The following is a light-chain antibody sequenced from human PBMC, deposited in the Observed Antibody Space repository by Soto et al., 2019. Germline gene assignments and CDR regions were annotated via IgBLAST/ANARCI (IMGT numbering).Light chain of an antibody. CDR1: QSFRSS. V-gene: IGKV3-15*01. CDR2: GAS. CDR3: QQYDKWPPYT. J-gene: IGKJ2*01. Sequence: EIVLTQSPATLSVSPGDRATLSCRASQSFRSSLAWYQHKPGQPPRLLIYGASTRAAGVPDRFSGSGSGTEFTLTISNLQSEDFAVYYCQQYDKWPPYTFGQGTKLEIK.